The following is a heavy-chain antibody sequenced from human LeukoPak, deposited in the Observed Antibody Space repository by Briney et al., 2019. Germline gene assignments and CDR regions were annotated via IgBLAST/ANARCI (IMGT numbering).Heavy chain of an antibody. J-gene: IGHJ4*02. V-gene: IGHV4-34*01. Sequence: PSETLSLTCAVYGGSFSGYYWSWIRKPPGKGLEWIGEINHSGSTNYNPSLKSRVTISVDTSKNQFSLKLSSVTAADTAVYYCARVLRRRLIVVVMGSYFDYWGQGTLVTVSS. CDR1: GGSFSGYY. CDR3: ARVLRRRLIVVVMGSYFDY. D-gene: IGHD3-22*01. CDR2: INHSGST.